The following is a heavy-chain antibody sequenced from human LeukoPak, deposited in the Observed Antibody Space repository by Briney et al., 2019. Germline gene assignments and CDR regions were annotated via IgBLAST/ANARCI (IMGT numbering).Heavy chain of an antibody. D-gene: IGHD3-10*01. CDR3: ARPGATYYYYYGMDV. CDR2: ISYHGSYQ. Sequence: GRSLRVSRAASGFSFSSYAMNWVRQAPGKGLEWVALISYHGSYQFYADSVKGRFTISRDNSNNTLHLQMNNLRAEDTSVYYCARPGATYYYYYGMDVWGQGTTVTVSS. V-gene: IGHV3-30*04. J-gene: IGHJ6*02. CDR1: GFSFSSYA.